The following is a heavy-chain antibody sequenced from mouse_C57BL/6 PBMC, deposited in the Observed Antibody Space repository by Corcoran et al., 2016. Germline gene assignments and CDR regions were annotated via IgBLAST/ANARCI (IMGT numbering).Heavy chain of an antibody. J-gene: IGHJ4*01. CDR2: INPNNGGT. CDR3: ATTVGAMEY. V-gene: IGHV1-26*01. Sequence: EVQLQQSGPELVKPGASVKISCKASGYTFTDYYMNWVKQSHGKSLEWIGDINPNNGGTSYNQKFKGKATLTVDKSSSTAYMELRSLTSEDSAVYYCATTVGAMEYWGQGTSVTVSS. CDR1: GYTFTDYY. D-gene: IGHD1-1*01.